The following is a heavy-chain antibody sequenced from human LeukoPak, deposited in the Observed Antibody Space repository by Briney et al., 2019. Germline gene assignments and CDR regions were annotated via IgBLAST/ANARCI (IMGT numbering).Heavy chain of an antibody. J-gene: IGHJ4*02. V-gene: IGHV3-23*01. Sequence: GGSLRLSCAASGFTFSSYAMYWVRQAPGKGLEWVSGIVGSGGSTYNADSVKGRFTISRDNSKNTVYVQMNSLRAEDTAVYYCAKTTAGYSSGRYPGWPVDYWGQGTLVTVSP. CDR1: GFTFSSYA. CDR2: IVGSGGST. D-gene: IGHD6-19*01. CDR3: AKTTAGYSSGRYPGWPVDY.